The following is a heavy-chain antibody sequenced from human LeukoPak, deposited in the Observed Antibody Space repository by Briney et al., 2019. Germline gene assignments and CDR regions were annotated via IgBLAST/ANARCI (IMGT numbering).Heavy chain of an antibody. CDR3: ARQMIVVVTPAFDY. CDR1: GFTFSSYV. J-gene: IGHJ4*02. D-gene: IGHD3-22*01. Sequence: GRSLRLSCAASGFTFSSYVMHWVRQAPGKGLEWVAVIWYDGSNKYYADSVKGRFTISRDNSKKTLYLQMNSLRAEDTAVYYCARQMIVVVTPAFDYWGQGTLVTVSS. V-gene: IGHV3-33*01. CDR2: IWYDGSNK.